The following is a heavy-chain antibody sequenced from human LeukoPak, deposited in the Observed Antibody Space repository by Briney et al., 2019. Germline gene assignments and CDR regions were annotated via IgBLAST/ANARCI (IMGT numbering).Heavy chain of an antibody. Sequence: GGSLTLSCAASRFTFSSYAVSWVRQAPGKGLEWVSSISSSSSNIYYADSVKGRFTISRYNAKNSLYLQMNCLRAEDTAVYYCARVPGRYSSSWYGPEDWTVWGQGTTVTVSS. CDR1: RFTFSSYA. V-gene: IGHV3-21*01. CDR2: ISSSSSNI. D-gene: IGHD6-13*01. J-gene: IGHJ6*02. CDR3: ARVPGRYSSSWYGPEDWTV.